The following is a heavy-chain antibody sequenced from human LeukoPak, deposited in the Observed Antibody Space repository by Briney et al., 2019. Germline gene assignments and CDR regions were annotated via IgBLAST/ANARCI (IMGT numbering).Heavy chain of an antibody. J-gene: IGHJ4*02. Sequence: GGSLRLSCAASGFTFSSYGMHWVRQAPGKGLEWVAVISYDGSNKYYADSVKARFTISRDNSKNTLYLQMNSLRAEDTAVYYCAKVAVIVIVTEPLLDFWGQGTLVTVSS. V-gene: IGHV3-30*18. CDR3: AKVAVIVIVTEPLLDF. CDR2: ISYDGSNK. CDR1: GFTFSSYG. D-gene: IGHD2-21*02.